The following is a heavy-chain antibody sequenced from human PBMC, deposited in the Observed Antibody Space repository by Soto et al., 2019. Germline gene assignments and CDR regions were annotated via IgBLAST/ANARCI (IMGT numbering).Heavy chain of an antibody. Sequence: ASVKVSCKASGGTFSSYSISWVRQAPGQGLEWVGGIIPIFGTANYAQKFQGRVTITADESTSTAYMELSSLRSEDTAVYYCASPFGDSHYDILTGYYTYFDYWGQGTLVTVSS. V-gene: IGHV1-69*13. D-gene: IGHD3-9*01. CDR1: GGTFSSYS. CDR2: IIPIFGTA. J-gene: IGHJ4*02. CDR3: ASPFGDSHYDILTGYYTYFDY.